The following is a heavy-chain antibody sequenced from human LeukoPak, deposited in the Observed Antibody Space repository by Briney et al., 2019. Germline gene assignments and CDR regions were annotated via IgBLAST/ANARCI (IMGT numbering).Heavy chain of an antibody. Sequence: GGSLRLSCAASGFTFRDYAMSWIRQAPGKGLEWISYIKKRSVATYYADSVTGRFVISRDDAKNSLYLHLTNLRAEDTATYFCARIWSARDWFDPWGQGT. CDR3: ARIWSARDWFDP. CDR2: IKKRSVAT. J-gene: IGHJ5*02. CDR1: GFTFRDYA. V-gene: IGHV3-11*01. D-gene: IGHD1-1*01.